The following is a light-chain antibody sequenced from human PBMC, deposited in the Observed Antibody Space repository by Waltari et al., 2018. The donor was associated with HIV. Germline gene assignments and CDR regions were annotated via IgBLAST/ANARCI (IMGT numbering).Light chain of an antibody. CDR2: DAS. J-gene: IGKJ5*01. CDR1: QNIGNY. CDR3: QQRSNWPPVT. Sequence: EAVLTQSPSTLPLSQGDRATLSCRASQNIGNYLAWYQQKPGQAPRLLIYDASTRASGIPARFSGSGSGTDFTLTISSLEPEDVAVYYCQQRSNWPPVTFGQGTRLEI. V-gene: IGKV3-11*01.